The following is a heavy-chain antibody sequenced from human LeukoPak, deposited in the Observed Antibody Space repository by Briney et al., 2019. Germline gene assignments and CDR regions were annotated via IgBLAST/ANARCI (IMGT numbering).Heavy chain of an antibody. Sequence: GGFLRLSCVASGFTFSSYAMSWVRQSPGKGLEWVSVISGSGGNTYYADSVKGRFTISRDNSKNTVYLQMNSLRVEDTAVYYCAKDRCSSSSCYNFDQWGQGTLVTVSS. CDR3: AKDRCSSSSCYNFDQ. V-gene: IGHV3-23*01. D-gene: IGHD2-2*02. CDR2: ISGSGGNT. J-gene: IGHJ4*02. CDR1: GFTFSSYA.